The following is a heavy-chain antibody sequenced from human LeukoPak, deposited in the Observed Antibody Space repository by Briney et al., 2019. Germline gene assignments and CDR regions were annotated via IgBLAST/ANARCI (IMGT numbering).Heavy chain of an antibody. J-gene: IGHJ4*02. CDR3: ATRNFDDSGIYALGY. V-gene: IGHV3-64*04. CDR2: ISSNGGST. Sequence: GESLRLSCSASGFTFSSYAMHWVRQAPGKGLEYVSAISSNGGSTYYADSVKGRFTISRDNSKNTLYLQMSSLRAEDDTAVYYCATRNFDDSGIYALGYWGQGTLVTVSS. CDR1: GFTFSSYA. D-gene: IGHD3-10*01.